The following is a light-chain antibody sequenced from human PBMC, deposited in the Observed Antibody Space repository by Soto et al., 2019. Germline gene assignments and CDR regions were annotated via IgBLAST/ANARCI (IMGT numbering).Light chain of an antibody. CDR3: QQYNDWPRT. CDR2: GAS. Sequence: EIVMTQSPATLSVSPGERVTLSCRASQSVRSNLAWYQQTPGQAPRLLIYGASTRATGIPDRFSGSGSGTEFTLTISSLQSEDFANYYCQQYNDWPRTFGQGTKVEIK. J-gene: IGKJ1*01. CDR1: QSVRSN. V-gene: IGKV3-15*01.